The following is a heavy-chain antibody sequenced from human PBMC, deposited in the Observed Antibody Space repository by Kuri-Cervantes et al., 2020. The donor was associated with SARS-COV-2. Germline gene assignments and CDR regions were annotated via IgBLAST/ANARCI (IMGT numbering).Heavy chain of an antibody. Sequence: ASVKVSCKASGYTFSSYAMQWVRQAPGQGLEWMGWMNPNSGNTGYAQKFQGRVTMTRNTSISTAYMELSSLRSEDTAVYYCARGLLGPDYDFWSGYRNNWFDPWGQGTLVTVSS. CDR1: GYTFSSYA. CDR3: ARGLLGPDYDFWSGYRNNWFDP. V-gene: IGHV1-8*01. D-gene: IGHD3-3*01. CDR2: MNPNSGNT. J-gene: IGHJ5*02.